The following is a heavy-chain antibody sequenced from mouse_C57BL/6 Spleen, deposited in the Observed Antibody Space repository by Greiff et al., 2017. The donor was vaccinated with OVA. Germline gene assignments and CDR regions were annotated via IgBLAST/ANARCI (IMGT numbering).Heavy chain of an antibody. J-gene: IGHJ4*01. CDR2: IDPETGGT. D-gene: IGHD2-2*01. Sequence: QVQLQQSGAELVRPGASVTLSCKASGYTFTDYEMHWVKQTPVHGLEWIGAIDPETGGTAYNQKFKGKAILTADKSSSTAYMELRSLTSEDSAVYYCTREGGYDRTAMDSWGQGTSVTVSS. CDR1: GYTFTDYE. V-gene: IGHV1-15*01. CDR3: TREGGYDRTAMDS.